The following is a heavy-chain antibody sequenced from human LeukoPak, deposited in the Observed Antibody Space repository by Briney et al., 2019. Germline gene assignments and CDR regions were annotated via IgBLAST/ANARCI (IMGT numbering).Heavy chain of an antibody. CDR1: GFTFSSYT. CDR2: ISGSGDTT. V-gene: IGHV3-23*01. Sequence: PGGSLRLSCAASGFTFSSYTMTWVRQAPGEGLEWVSGISGSGDTTYYADSVKGRFTISRDNAKNTLYLQMNSLRAEDTAVYYCTRGGGYSYGSFDYWGQGTLVTVSS. CDR3: TRGGGYSYGSFDY. J-gene: IGHJ4*02. D-gene: IGHD5-18*01.